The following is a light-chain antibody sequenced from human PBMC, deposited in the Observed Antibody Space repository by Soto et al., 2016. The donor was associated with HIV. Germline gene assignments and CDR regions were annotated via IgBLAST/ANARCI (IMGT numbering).Light chain of an antibody. CDR3: QQYNSYPRT. CDR2: KAS. V-gene: IGKV1-13*02. CDR1: QGISSA. J-gene: IGKJ1*01. Sequence: AIQLTQSPSSLSASVGDRVTITCRASQGISSALAWYQQKPGKAPKLLIYKASSLESGVPSRFSGSGSGTEFTLTISGLQPDDFAIYYCQQYNSYPRTFGQGTKVEIK.